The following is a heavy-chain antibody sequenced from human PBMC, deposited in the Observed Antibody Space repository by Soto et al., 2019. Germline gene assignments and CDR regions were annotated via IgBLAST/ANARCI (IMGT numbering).Heavy chain of an antibody. CDR1: GFTFSTYA. V-gene: IGHV3-23*01. D-gene: IGHD5-12*01. Sequence: GGSLRLSCAASGFTFSTYAMSWVRQAPGKGLEWVSAISGSGGTTFYADSVKGRFTISRDNSKNTLYQQMNSLRAEDTAVYYCAIDREYNSGWGALDIWGQGTMVTVS. CDR3: AIDREYNSGWGALDI. CDR2: ISGSGGTT. J-gene: IGHJ3*02.